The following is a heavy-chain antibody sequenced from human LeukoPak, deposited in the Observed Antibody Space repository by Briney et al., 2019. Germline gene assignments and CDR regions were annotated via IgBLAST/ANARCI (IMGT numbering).Heavy chain of an antibody. V-gene: IGHV5-51*01. Sequence: GESLKISFEGSGYSFTTYWIAWVRQMPGKGLEWMGIIYPDDSDTRYSPPFQGQVTISADKSVSTAYLQWSSLKASDTAMYYRARHVGLRYSYGHFDYWGQGTLVTVSS. D-gene: IGHD5-18*01. J-gene: IGHJ4*02. CDR1: GYSFTTYW. CDR2: IYPDDSDT. CDR3: ARHVGLRYSYGHFDY.